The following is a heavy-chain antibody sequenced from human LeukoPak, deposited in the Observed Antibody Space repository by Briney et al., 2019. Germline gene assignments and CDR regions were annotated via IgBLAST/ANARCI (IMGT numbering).Heavy chain of an antibody. CDR3: ATRRGWLLRGPFDI. Sequence: SETLSLTCAVYGGSFSGYYWSWIRQPAGKGLEWIGRIYTSGSTNYNPSLKSRVTISGDTSKNQFSLKLSSVTAADTAVYYCATRRGWLLRGPFDIWGQGTMVTVSS. J-gene: IGHJ3*02. CDR2: IYTSGST. D-gene: IGHD6-19*01. CDR1: GGSFSGYY. V-gene: IGHV4-59*10.